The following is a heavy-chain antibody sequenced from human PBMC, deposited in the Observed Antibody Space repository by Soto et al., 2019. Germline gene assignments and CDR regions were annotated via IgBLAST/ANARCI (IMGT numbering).Heavy chain of an antibody. CDR3: VRDRAADWYLDL. CDR2: INTDSGTT. Sequence: QVQVVQSGAEVKKPGASVRLSCKTSGYSFTSCALHWVRQAPGQGFEWMGWINTDSGTTKYSQKFQGRVTITRDASASTDHMEVRSLSSEDTTIYYCVRDRAADWYLDLWGRGTLVTVSS. D-gene: IGHD6-25*01. J-gene: IGHJ2*01. V-gene: IGHV1-3*04. CDR1: GYSFTSCA.